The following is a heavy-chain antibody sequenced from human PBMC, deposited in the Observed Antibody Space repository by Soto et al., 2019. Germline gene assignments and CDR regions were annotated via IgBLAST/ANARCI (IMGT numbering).Heavy chain of an antibody. CDR1: GFSLSTTGMR. D-gene: IGHD6-19*01. Sequence: ESGPTGEPTQTLTLTCTFSGFSLSTTGMRVSWIRQPPGKALEWLARIDWDDDKFYTTSLKTRLTISKDTSKNQVVLTMTNMDPVDTATYFCARIPGWLQGFDSWGQGTLVTVSS. CDR2: IDWDDDK. J-gene: IGHJ4*02. CDR3: ARIPGWLQGFDS. V-gene: IGHV2-70*04.